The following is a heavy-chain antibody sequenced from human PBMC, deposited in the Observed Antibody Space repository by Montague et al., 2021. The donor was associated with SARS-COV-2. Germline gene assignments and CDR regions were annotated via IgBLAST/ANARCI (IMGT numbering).Heavy chain of an antibody. Sequence: SGITNYNPSLKSRVTISVDTSKNPFSLKLSSVTAADTAVYYCARGCDIWGQGKMVNVSS. V-gene: IGHV4-59*09. J-gene: IGHJ3*02. CDR2: SGIT. CDR3: ARGCDI.